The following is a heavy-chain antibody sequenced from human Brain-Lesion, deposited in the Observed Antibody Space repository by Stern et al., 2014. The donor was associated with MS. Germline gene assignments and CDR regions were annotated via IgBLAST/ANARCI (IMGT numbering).Heavy chain of an antibody. CDR2: ICYDGGK. CDR1: GFSFSSFG. CDR3: AKDRQYLTFFFDF. J-gene: IGHJ4*02. Sequence: MQLVESGGGVVQPGRPLKLSCAASGFSFSSFGMHWVRQAPGKGLEWVALICYDGGKDYEGSVISRFPIFKANSNTTPYLQMNSLRAEDTAVYYCAKDRQYLTFFFDFWGQGSLVTVSS. D-gene: IGHD2/OR15-2a*01. V-gene: IGHV3-30*18.